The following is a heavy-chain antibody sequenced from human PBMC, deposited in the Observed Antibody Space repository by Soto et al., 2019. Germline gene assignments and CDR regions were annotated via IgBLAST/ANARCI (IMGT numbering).Heavy chain of an antibody. CDR2: IYYSRST. D-gene: IGHD3-22*01. Sequence: QVQVQETGPGLVKPSQTLSLTCTVSGGSISSGNYYWTWIRQHQGKGLEGSGYIYYSRSTYYHPSINSRVTIPINPTKDKLSPKLSSVTAAETAVSYCARDLVGDTMIPLGSYYYYGLDVWGQGTTFTVSS. V-gene: IGHV4-31*03. J-gene: IGHJ6*02. CDR1: GGSISSGNYY. CDR3: ARDLVGDTMIPLGSYYYYGLDV.